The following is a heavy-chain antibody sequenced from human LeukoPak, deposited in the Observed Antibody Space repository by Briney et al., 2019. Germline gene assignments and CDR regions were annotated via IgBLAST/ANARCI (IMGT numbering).Heavy chain of an antibody. V-gene: IGHV3-30*02. J-gene: IGHJ4*02. Sequence: GGSLRLSFAASGFHLSRNGMHWVRQAPGKGLEWVAFIRYDGTKKFYGDSVRGRFTISGDNSKNTVYLQMNSLRDDDTAVYYCARDFDDVNGDYYYIPDYWGQGILVTVSS. CDR2: IRYDGTKK. CDR3: ARDFDDVNGDYYYIPDY. D-gene: IGHD3-10*01. CDR1: GFHLSRNG.